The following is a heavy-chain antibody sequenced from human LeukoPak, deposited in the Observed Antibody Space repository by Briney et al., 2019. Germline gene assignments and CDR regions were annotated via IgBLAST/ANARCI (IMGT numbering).Heavy chain of an antibody. CDR3: ARETQQQLGYYYYYYMDV. CDR1: GYTFTSYA. J-gene: IGHJ6*03. V-gene: IGHV1-3*01. D-gene: IGHD6-13*01. CDR2: INGGNGNT. Sequence: GASVKVSCKASGYTFTSYAMHWVRQAPGQRLEWMAWINGGNGNTKYSQKFQGRVTITRDTSISTAYMELSRLRSDDTAVYYCARETQQQLGYYYYYYMDVWGKGTTVTVSS.